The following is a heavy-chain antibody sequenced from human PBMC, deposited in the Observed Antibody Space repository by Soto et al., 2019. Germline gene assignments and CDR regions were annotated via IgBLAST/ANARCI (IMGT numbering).Heavy chain of an antibody. CDR3: AREGEMPYYYYGLDV. CDR1: GYTFTTYA. V-gene: IGHV1-3*01. Sequence: ASVKVSCKASGYTFTTYAIHWVRQAPGQRLEWMGWINAGNGNTRYSQKFQGRVTITRDTSASTAYMELSSLRSEDTAVYYCAREGEMPYYYYGLDVWGQGTTVTVSS. J-gene: IGHJ6*02. D-gene: IGHD3-16*01. CDR2: INAGNGNT.